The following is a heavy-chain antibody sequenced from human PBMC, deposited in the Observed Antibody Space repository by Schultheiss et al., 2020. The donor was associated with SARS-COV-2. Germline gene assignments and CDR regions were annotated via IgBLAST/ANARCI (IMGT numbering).Heavy chain of an antibody. CDR2: VSYGGTNK. D-gene: IGHD2-2*01. V-gene: IGHV3-30*07. Sequence: GGSLRLSCAASGFTFSRYEMNWVRQAPGKGLEWVAVVSYGGTNKYYADSVKGRFTISRDNSKNTLYLQMNSLRAEDTAVYYCAKRAAEYQLLYVDYWGQGTLVTVSS. J-gene: IGHJ4*02. CDR3: AKRAAEYQLLYVDY. CDR1: GFTFSRYE.